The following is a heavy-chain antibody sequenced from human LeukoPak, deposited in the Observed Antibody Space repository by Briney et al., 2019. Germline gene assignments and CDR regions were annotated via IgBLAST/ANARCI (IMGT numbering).Heavy chain of an antibody. CDR2: IHKNAIT. D-gene: IGHD3-10*01. Sequence: GGSLRLSCAASGFTVSSNYMTWVRQAPGKGLQWVSVIHKNAITYYADTVKSRFTISRDNSKNMVYLQMNSLRAEDTAVYYCARSLRVRGVPDYMDVWGKGTTVTISS. CDR3: ARSLRVRGVPDYMDV. CDR1: GFTVSSNY. J-gene: IGHJ6*03. V-gene: IGHV3-53*01.